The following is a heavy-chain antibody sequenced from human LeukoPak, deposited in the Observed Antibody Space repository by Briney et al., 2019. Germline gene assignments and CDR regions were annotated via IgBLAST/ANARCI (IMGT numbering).Heavy chain of an antibody. V-gene: IGHV1-2*02. CDR3: ARVRVNSCDY. J-gene: IGHJ4*02. D-gene: IGHD2-2*01. CDR1: GYPLSDYY. Sequence: GASVTISCKTSGYPLSDYYMHWVRQAPGQGLEWMGWIRGDTGDTDSPQKFRGRVTMTRDTSTDTAYLELSRLRYDDTAIYLCARVRVNSCDYWGQGTLVTVSS. CDR2: IRGDTGDT.